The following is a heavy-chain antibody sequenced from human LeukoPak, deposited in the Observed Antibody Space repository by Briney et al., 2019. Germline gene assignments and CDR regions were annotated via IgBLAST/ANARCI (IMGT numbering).Heavy chain of an antibody. J-gene: IGHJ5*02. Sequence: ASETLSLTCTVSGGSISSSSYYWSWIRQPPGKGLEWIGHIYGSGSTNYNPSLKSRVTLSVDTSKNQFSLKLSSVTAADTAVYYCAIEGTSGTHLNWFDPWGQGTLVTVSS. CDR2: IYGSGST. V-gene: IGHV4-61*01. D-gene: IGHD1-1*01. CDR1: GGSISSSSYY. CDR3: AIEGTSGTHLNWFDP.